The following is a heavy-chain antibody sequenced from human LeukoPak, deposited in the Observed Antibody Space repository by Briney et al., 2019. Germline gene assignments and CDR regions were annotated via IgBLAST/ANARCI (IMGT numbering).Heavy chain of an antibody. CDR3: ARNYETQWLVKYYFDF. D-gene: IGHD6-19*01. V-gene: IGHV3-30*04. CDR2: ISYDGTNK. Sequence: ETGGSLRLSCAASGFTFRSYAMHWVRQAPGKGLEWVAIISYDGTNKYYADSVKGRFTSSRDNSKDTLYLQMNSLRAEDTAVYYCARNYETQWLVKYYFDFWGQGTLVTVSS. J-gene: IGHJ4*02. CDR1: GFTFRSYA.